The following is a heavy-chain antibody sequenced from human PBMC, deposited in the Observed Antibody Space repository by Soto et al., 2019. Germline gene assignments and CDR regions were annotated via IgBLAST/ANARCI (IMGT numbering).Heavy chain of an antibody. Sequence: ASVKVSCKASGYTFTGYYMHWVRQAPGQGLAWMGWINPNNSDTNYAQKFQGRVTLTRDTSISTGYMQQSSLRCGDTAVFYCVRARWHRPYIMGVWGQGTTVAASS. CDR1: GYTFTGYY. V-gene: IGHV1-2*02. CDR3: VRARWHRPYIMGV. D-gene: IGHD2-15*01. J-gene: IGHJ6*02. CDR2: INPNNSDT.